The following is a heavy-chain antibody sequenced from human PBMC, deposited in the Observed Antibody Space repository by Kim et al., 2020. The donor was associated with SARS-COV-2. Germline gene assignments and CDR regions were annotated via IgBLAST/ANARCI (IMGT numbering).Heavy chain of an antibody. D-gene: IGHD2-2*01. Sequence: ASVKVSCKASGYTFTSYAMHWVRQAPGQRLEWMGWINAGNGNTKYSQKFQGRVTITRDTSASTAYMELSSLRSEDTAVYYCARDLHYCSSTSCYALGWFDPWGQGTLVTVSS. J-gene: IGHJ5*02. CDR3: ARDLHYCSSTSCYALGWFDP. CDR1: GYTFTSYA. CDR2: INAGNGNT. V-gene: IGHV1-3*01.